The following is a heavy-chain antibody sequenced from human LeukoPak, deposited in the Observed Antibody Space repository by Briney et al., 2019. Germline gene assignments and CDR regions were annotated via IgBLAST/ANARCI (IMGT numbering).Heavy chain of an antibody. CDR1: GFTFSSYE. CDR2: ISSSGSTI. CDR3: AKTGSRGGTFRPSYYYYYMDV. V-gene: IGHV3-48*03. D-gene: IGHD3-9*01. Sequence: GGSLRLSCAASGFTFSSYEMNWVRQAPGKGLEWVSYISSSGSTIYYADSVKGRFTISRDNAKNSLYLQMNSLRAEDTAVYYCAKTGSRGGTFRPSYYYYYMDVWGEGTTVTISS. J-gene: IGHJ6*03.